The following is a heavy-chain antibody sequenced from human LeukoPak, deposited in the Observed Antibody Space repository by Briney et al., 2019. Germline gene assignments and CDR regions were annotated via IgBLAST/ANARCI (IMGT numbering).Heavy chain of an antibody. D-gene: IGHD5-24*01. CDR2: ISGSGRDT. V-gene: IGHV3-23*01. Sequence: PGGSLRLSCAASGFTFSNYAMSWVRQAPGKGLEWVSTISGSGRDTYYTDSVTGRFTISRDNSKNTLFLQMDSLRAEDTALYCCAKRGDDYNPFDYWGQGTLVTVSS. J-gene: IGHJ4*02. CDR3: AKRGDDYNPFDY. CDR1: GFTFSNYA.